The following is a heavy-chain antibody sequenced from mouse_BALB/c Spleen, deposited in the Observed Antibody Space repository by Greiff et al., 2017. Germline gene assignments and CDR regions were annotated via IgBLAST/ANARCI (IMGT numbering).Heavy chain of an antibody. J-gene: IGHJ3*01. CDR1: GYTFTDYE. CDR2: IDPETGGT. V-gene: IGHV1-15*01. CDR3: ALHFSFAY. Sequence: QVQLQQSGAELVRPGASVTLSCKASGYTFTDYEMHWVKQTPVHGLEWIGAIDPETGGTAYNQKFKGKATLTADKSSSTAYMELRSLTSEDSAVYYCALHFSFAYWGQGTLVTVSA. D-gene: IGHD1-2*01.